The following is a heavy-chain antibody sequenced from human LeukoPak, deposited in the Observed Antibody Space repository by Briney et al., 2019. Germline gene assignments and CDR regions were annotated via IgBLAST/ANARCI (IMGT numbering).Heavy chain of an antibody. CDR1: GFTFSSYW. J-gene: IGHJ3*02. CDR2: IKQDGSEK. CDR3: ARGTNAAFDI. D-gene: IGHD1/OR15-1a*01. Sequence: SGGSLRLPCAASGFTFSSYWMRWVRQAPGKGLEWVASIKQDGSEKYYVDSVRGRFSISRDNAKNSLYLQMNSLRAEDTAVYYCARGTNAAFDIWGQGTMVTVSS. V-gene: IGHV3-7*04.